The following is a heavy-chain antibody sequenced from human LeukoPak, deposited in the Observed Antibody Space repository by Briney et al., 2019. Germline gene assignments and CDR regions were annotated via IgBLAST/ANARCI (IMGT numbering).Heavy chain of an antibody. V-gene: IGHV1-18*01. D-gene: IGHD3-16*01. CDR1: GYTFTSYG. CDR3: ARDQGGDLYGMDV. J-gene: IGHJ6*02. CDR2: ISAYNGNT. Sequence: GASVKVSCKASGYTFTSYGISWVRQAPGQGLEWMGWISAYNGNTNYAQKLQGRVTMTTDTSTGTAYMELRSLRSDDTAVYYCARDQGGDLYGMDVWGQGTTVTVSS.